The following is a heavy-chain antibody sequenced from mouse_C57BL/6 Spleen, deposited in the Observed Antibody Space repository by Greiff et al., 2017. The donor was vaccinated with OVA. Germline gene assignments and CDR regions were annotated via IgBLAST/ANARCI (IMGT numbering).Heavy chain of an antibody. V-gene: IGHV1-54*01. CDR3: ARAALITTVPYAMDY. CDR2: INPGSGGT. CDR1: GYAFTNYL. J-gene: IGHJ4*01. D-gene: IGHD1-1*01. Sequence: QVQLKQSGAELVRPGTSVKVSCKASGYAFTNYLIEWVKQRPGQGLEWIGVINPGSGGTNYNEKFKGKATLTADKSSSTAYMQLSSLTSEDSAVYFCARAALITTVPYAMDYWGQGTSVTVSS.